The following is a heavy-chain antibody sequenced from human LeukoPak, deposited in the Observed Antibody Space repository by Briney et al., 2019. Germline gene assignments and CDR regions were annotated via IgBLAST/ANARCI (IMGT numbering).Heavy chain of an antibody. V-gene: IGHV5-51*01. Sequence: GESLKISCKGSGYSFTSYWIGWVRQMPGKGLEWMGIIYPGDSHTRYSPSFQGQVTISADKSISTAYLQWSSLKASDTAMYYCARRRIVAAGTPFYYGMDVWGQGTTVTVSS. CDR3: ARRRIVAAGTPFYYGMDV. CDR1: GYSFTSYW. J-gene: IGHJ6*02. D-gene: IGHD6-13*01. CDR2: IYPGDSHT.